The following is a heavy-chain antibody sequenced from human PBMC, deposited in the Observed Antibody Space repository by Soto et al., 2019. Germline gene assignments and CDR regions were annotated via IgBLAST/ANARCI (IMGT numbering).Heavy chain of an antibody. J-gene: IGHJ4*02. CDR1: GFTFSSYA. Sequence: GGSLRLSCAASGFTFSSYAMSWVRQAPGKGLEWVSAISGSGGSTYYADSVKGRFTISRDNSKNTLYLQMNSLRAEDTAVYYCAKGRWMYYYDSSGYYHGPFDYWGQGTLVTVSS. CDR3: AKGRWMYYYDSSGYYHGPFDY. D-gene: IGHD3-22*01. CDR2: ISGSGGST. V-gene: IGHV3-23*01.